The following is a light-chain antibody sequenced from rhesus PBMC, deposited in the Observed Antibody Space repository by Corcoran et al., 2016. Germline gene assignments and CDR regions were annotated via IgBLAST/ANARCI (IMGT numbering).Light chain of an antibody. V-gene: IGKV1-25*01. CDR1: QAITND. Sequence: IQMTQSPSSLSASVGDRVTITCRASQAITNDLAWYQQKPGETPSLLIYEASSLQSGIPSRLSGSGSGTDFTLTISSLQSEEFATYYCQHYYSTPRTFGQGTKVEIK. CDR2: EAS. J-gene: IGKJ1*01. CDR3: QHYYSTPRT.